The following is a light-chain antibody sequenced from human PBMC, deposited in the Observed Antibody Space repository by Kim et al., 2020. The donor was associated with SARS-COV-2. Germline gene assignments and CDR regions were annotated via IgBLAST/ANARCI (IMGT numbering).Light chain of an antibody. V-gene: IGKV3D-20*01. CDR3: QQYGSSPFT. J-gene: IGKJ3*01. Sequence: SPGERATLSCGASQSVGSSYLAWYQQKPCLAPRLLIYDESSRATGIPDRFSGSGSGTDFTLTISRLEPEDFAVYYCQQYGSSPFTFGPGTKVGI. CDR2: DES. CDR1: QSVGSSY.